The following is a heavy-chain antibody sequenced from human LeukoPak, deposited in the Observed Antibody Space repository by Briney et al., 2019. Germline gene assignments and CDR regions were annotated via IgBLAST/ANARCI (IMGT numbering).Heavy chain of an antibody. J-gene: IGHJ4*02. V-gene: IGHV3-30*18. CDR3: AKDTGPGDY. Sequence: GGSLRLSCAASGITFSNYEFHWVRQAPGKGPQWVAVISKDGDYEYSIDSEKGRFTISRDNSKNTLYLQMNSLRAEDTAVYYCAKDTGPGDYWGQGTLVTVSS. D-gene: IGHD1-14*01. CDR2: ISKDGDYE. CDR1: GITFSNYE.